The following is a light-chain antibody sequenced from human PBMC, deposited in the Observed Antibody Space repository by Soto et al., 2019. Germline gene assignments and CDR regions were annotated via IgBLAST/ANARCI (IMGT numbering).Light chain of an antibody. CDR1: SSDVGAYKY. CDR2: EVS. V-gene: IGLV2-8*01. CDR3: SSYAASTLYV. J-gene: IGLJ1*01. Sequence: QSSLTQPPSASGCPGQSVTISCTGTSSDVGAYKYVSWYQQHPGKAPKLMIFEVSKRPSGVPDRFSGSKSGNTASLTVSGLQADDEADYYCSSYAASTLYVFGTGTKLTVL.